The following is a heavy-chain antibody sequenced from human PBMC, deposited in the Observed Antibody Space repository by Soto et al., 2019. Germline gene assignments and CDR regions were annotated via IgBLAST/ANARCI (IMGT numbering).Heavy chain of an antibody. CDR1: GFTVSTNY. D-gene: IGHD1-26*01. J-gene: IGHJ3*02. Sequence: GGSLRLSCAASGFTVSTNYITWVRQAPGKGLEWVSVTYRDGYAYYADSVKGRFTISRDNFKNTVYLDMNSLRAEDTAVYYCARGISTRPGGDAFDIWGQGTMVTVSS. V-gene: IGHV3-66*01. CDR3: ARGISTRPGGDAFDI. CDR2: TYRDGYA.